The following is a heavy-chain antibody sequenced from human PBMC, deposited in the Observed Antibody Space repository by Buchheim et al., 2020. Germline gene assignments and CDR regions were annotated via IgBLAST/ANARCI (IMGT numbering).Heavy chain of an antibody. CDR1: GLTFSNYW. J-gene: IGHJ4*02. V-gene: IGHV3-74*01. CDR3: SRMWGPSAPNHSNSLYYFES. CDR2: INSDGTDT. D-gene: IGHD3-16*01. Sequence: EVLLVESGGGSVQPGGSLRLSCEGFGLTFSNYWMHWVRQTPEKGLVWVSSINSDGTDTTYADSVKGRFAISRDNAENTLYLQMNSLRAEDTAVYYCSRMWGPSAPNHSNSLYYFESWGRGTL.